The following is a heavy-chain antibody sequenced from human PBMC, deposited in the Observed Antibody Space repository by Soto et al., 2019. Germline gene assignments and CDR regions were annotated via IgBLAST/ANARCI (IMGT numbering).Heavy chain of an antibody. CDR2: MNPNSGNT. Sequence: GASVKVSCKASGYTFTSYDINWVRQATGQGLEWMGWMNPNSGNTGYAQKFKGRVTITADESTSTAYMELSSLRSEDTAVYYCAVSKSTVLTSPLYYYYGMDVGGQVTTVTVSS. CDR3: AVSKSTVLTSPLYYYYGMDV. J-gene: IGHJ6*02. V-gene: IGHV1-8*01. D-gene: IGHD4-17*01. CDR1: GYTFTSYD.